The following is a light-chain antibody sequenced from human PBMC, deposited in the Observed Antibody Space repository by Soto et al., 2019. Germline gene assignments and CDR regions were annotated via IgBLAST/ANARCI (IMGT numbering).Light chain of an antibody. Sequence: EIVLTQSPATLSLSPGDRATLSCRASQSVDRYLAWYHEKPGQAPRLLIYDTSDRATGIPDRFSGSGSGTEFTLTISSLQSEDFAVYYCQQYNNWPLTFGGGTKVEIK. J-gene: IGKJ4*01. V-gene: IGKV3D-15*01. CDR1: QSVDRY. CDR2: DTS. CDR3: QQYNNWPLT.